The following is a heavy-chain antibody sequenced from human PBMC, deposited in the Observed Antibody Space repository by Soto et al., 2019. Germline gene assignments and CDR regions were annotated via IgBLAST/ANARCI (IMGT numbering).Heavy chain of an antibody. J-gene: IGHJ3*02. CDR1: GFTFSSYG. CDR3: ARGNYLGAFDI. CDR2: IWYDGSNK. V-gene: IGHV3-33*01. Sequence: QVQLVESGGGVVQPGRSLRLSCAASGFTFSSYGMHWVRQAPGKGLEWVAVIWYDGSNKYYADSVKGRLTISRDNSKNTLYLQMNSLRAEDTAVYYCARGNYLGAFDIWGQGTMVTVSS. D-gene: IGHD3-10*01.